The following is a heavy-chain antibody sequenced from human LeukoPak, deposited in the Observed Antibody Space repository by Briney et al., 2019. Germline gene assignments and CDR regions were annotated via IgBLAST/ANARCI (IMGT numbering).Heavy chain of an antibody. CDR3: ARAYSSSWCDAFDI. V-gene: IGHV4-38-2*02. CDR2: IYHSGSA. CDR1: DYSISSGYY. Sequence: PSETLSLTCTVSDYSISSGYYWAWIRQSPGKGLEWIGTIYHSGSAYYNPSLKSRVTISVDTSKNQFSLRLTSVTAADTAVYYCARAYSSSWCDAFDIWGQGTMVTVSS. D-gene: IGHD6-13*01. J-gene: IGHJ3*02.